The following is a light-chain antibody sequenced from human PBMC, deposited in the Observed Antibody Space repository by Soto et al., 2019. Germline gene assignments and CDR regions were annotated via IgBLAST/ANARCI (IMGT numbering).Light chain of an antibody. CDR2: DVS. V-gene: IGLV2-11*01. J-gene: IGLJ1*01. CDR3: CSYAGNYYV. CDR1: SSDVGAYNY. Sequence: QSVLTLPRSVSGSPGQSVTISCTGTSSDVGAYNYVSWYQQHPGTVPRLMIYDVSKRPSGVPDRFSGSKSGNTASLTISGLQAEDEADYYCCSYAGNYYVFGTGTKLTVL.